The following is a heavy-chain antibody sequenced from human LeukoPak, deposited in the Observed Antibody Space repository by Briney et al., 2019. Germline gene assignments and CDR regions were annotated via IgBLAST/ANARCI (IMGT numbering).Heavy chain of an antibody. CDR3: ARWDSGSYYSFDY. V-gene: IGHV4-59*01. Sequence: SETLSLTCTVSGGSISSYYWSWIRQPPGKGLEWIGYIYYSGSTNYNPSLKSRVTISVDTSKNQFSLKLSSVTAADTAVYYYARWDSGSYYSFDYWGQGTLVTVSS. CDR2: IYYSGST. J-gene: IGHJ4*02. CDR1: GGSISSYY. D-gene: IGHD1-26*01.